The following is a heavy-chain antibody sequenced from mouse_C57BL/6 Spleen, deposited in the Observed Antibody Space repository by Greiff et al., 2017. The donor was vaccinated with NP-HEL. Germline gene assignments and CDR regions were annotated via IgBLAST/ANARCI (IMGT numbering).Heavy chain of an antibody. D-gene: IGHD1-1*01. CDR1: GYTFTSYW. J-gene: IGHJ2*01. V-gene: IGHV1S81*02. CDR3: ARIKQIVATYFDY. Sequence: VQLQQSGAELVKAGASVKMSCKASGYTFTSYWMHWVKQRLGQGLEWFAETNPTNGRTYYDEKFKSKATQTVDKSSSTAYMLLSGPTFDDSAVYYCARIKQIVATYFDYWSQGTTLAVSS. CDR2: TNPTNGRT.